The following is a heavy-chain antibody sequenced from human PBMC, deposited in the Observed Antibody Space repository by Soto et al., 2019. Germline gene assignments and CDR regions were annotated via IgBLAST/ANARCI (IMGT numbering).Heavy chain of an antibody. Sequence: EVQLLESGGGLVQPGGSLRLSCAASGFTFTNYAMTWVRQAPEKGLERVSVISDSGGSTFYADSVKGRFTISRANSKRTLYLQMNRVRADDTAAYYCAKARPCGGYYYVEALDIWGQGTMVTVSS. CDR1: GFTFTNYA. CDR2: ISDSGGST. J-gene: IGHJ3*02. D-gene: IGHD3-22*01. V-gene: IGHV3-23*01. CDR3: AKARPCGGYYYVEALDI.